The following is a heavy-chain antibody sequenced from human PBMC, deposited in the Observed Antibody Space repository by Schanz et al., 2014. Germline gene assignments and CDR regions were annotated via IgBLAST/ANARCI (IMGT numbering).Heavy chain of an antibody. J-gene: IGHJ4*01. CDR3: AREQIMAAAGLVDY. D-gene: IGHD2-15*01. CDR2: ISGTTTST. Sequence: QVQLLQFGGGVVQPGRSLRLSCAASGFTFSDYYMSWIRQAPGKGLEWVSYISGTTTSTNYADSVKGRFTISRDNAKNSLYLQMNSLRAEDTAVYYCAREQIMAAAGLVDYWGHGTLVTVSS. CDR1: GFTFSDYY. V-gene: IGHV3-11*05.